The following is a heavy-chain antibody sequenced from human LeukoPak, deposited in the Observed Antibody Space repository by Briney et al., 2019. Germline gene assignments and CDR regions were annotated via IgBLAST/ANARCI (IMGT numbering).Heavy chain of an antibody. J-gene: IGHJ4*02. D-gene: IGHD2-8*01. Sequence: PGGSLRLSCAASGFSFSSHGMSWARQAPGKGLEWVSAITDSGGGTYYADSVKGRFTISRDNSKNTLYLQMNSLRAEDTAVYYCGKDSPVLTYWGQGTLVTVSS. CDR2: ITDSGGGT. CDR3: GKDSPVLTY. V-gene: IGHV3-23*01. CDR1: GFSFSSHG.